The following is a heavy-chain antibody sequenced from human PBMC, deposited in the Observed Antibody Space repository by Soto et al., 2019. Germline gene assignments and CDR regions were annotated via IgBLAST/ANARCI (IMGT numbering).Heavy chain of an antibody. CDR3: ARDMIGDILPTYYKVYYYAMDV. CDR1: GDSVSSNSAA. V-gene: IGHV6-1*01. CDR2: TYYRSKWYN. J-gene: IGHJ6*02. Sequence: SQTLSLTCAISGDSVSSNSAAWNWIRQSPSRGLEWLGRTYYRSKWYNDYAVSVKSRITINPDTSKNQFSLQLNSLRAEDTALYYCARDMIGDILPTYYKVYYYAMDVWGQGTTVTVSS. D-gene: IGHD3-9*01.